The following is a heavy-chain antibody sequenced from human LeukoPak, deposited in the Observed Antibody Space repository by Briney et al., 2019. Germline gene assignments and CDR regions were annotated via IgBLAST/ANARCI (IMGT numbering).Heavy chain of an antibody. CDR3: ARGGSGWFYGAFDI. CDR1: GVSISSYY. J-gene: IGHJ3*02. V-gene: IGHV4-59*01. CDR2: IYYSGST. D-gene: IGHD6-19*01. Sequence: SETLSLTCTVSGVSISSYYWSWIRQPPGKGLEWIGYIYYSGSTNYNPSLKSRVTISVDTSKNQFSLKLSSVTAADTAVYYCARGGSGWFYGAFDIWGQGTMVTVSS.